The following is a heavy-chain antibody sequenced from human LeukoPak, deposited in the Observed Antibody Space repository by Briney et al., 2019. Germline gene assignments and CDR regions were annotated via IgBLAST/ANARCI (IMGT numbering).Heavy chain of an antibody. D-gene: IGHD3-9*01. CDR3: AKDGGTAYSIDF. CDR1: GFTFSSYW. CDR2: IRYDGSNK. Sequence: RTGGSLRLSYAASGFTFSSYWMSWVRQAPGKGLEWVAYIRYDGSNKYYADSVKGRFTISRDNSKNTLYLQMNSLRAEDTDTAVYYCAKDGGTAYSIDFWGQGTLVTVSS. V-gene: IGHV3-30*02. J-gene: IGHJ4*02.